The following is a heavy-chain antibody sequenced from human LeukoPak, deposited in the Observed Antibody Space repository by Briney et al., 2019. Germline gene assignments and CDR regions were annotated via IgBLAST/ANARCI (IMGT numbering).Heavy chain of an antibody. D-gene: IGHD4-17*01. Sequence: PGGSLRLSCAASGFTFSSYIMNWVRQAPGKGLEWVSYISSTSSTIYYTDSVRGRFTISRDNAKNSLYLQMNSLRAEDTAVYYCARVVAAYGDYRWFDPWGQGTLVTVSS. CDR2: ISSTSSTI. CDR3: ARVVAAYGDYRWFDP. V-gene: IGHV3-48*01. J-gene: IGHJ5*02. CDR1: GFTFSSYI.